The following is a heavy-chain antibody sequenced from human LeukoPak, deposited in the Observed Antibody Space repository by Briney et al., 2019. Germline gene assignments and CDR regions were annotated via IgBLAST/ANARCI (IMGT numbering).Heavy chain of an antibody. CDR1: GYTFTSYG. D-gene: IGHD1-26*01. Sequence: ASVKVSCKASGYTFTSYGISWVRQAPGQGLEWMGWISAYNGNTNYAQKLQGRVTMTTDTSTSTAYMELRSLRSDDTAVYYCARDVGATFWRSLSYFDYWGQGTLVTVSS. CDR3: ARDVGATFWRSLSYFDY. J-gene: IGHJ4*02. V-gene: IGHV1-18*01. CDR2: ISAYNGNT.